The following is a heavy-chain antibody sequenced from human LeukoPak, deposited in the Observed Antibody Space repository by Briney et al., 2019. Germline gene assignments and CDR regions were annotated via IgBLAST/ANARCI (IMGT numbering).Heavy chain of an antibody. CDR2: IHGGGNI. D-gene: IGHD5-24*01. CDR3: ARGAGYNYPYYFDY. Sequence: GGSLRLSCAASGFTVSSNYMNWVRQAPGKGLGWVSVIHGGGNIYYADSVKGRFTISRDNSKNTLYLQMNSLRAEDTAVYYCARGAGYNYPYYFDYWGQGTLVTVSS. V-gene: IGHV3-53*01. J-gene: IGHJ4*02. CDR1: GFTVSSNY.